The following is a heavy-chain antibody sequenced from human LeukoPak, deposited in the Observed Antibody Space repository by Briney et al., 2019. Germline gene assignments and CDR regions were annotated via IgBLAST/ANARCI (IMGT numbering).Heavy chain of an antibody. CDR2: IYYSGST. CDR1: GGSVSSGSYY. CDR3: ARDRIRLWSYYYYGMDV. V-gene: IGHV4-61*01. J-gene: IGHJ6*04. D-gene: IGHD5-18*01. Sequence: SETLSLTCTVSGGSVSSGSYYWSWIRQPPGKGLEWIGYIYYSGSTNYNPSLKSRVTISVDTSKNQFSLKLSSVTAADTAVYYCARDRIRLWSYYYYGMDVWGKGTTVTVSS.